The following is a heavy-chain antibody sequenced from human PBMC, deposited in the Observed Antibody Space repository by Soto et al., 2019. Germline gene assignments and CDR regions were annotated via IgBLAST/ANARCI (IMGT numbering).Heavy chain of an antibody. CDR2: LSYDGSNK. D-gene: IGHD3-10*01. CDR3: ARDRWDYYGSGSPDY. Sequence: QVQLVESGGGVVQPGRSLRLSCAASGFTFSSYAMHWVRQAPGKGLEWVAVLSYDGSNKYYADSVKGRFTISRDNSKNTLYLQMNSLRAEDTAVYYCARDRWDYYGSGSPDYWGQGTLVTVSS. J-gene: IGHJ4*02. CDR1: GFTFSSYA. V-gene: IGHV3-30-3*01.